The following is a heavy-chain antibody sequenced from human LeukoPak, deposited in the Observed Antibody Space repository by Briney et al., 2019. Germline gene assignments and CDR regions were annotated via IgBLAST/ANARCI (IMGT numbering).Heavy chain of an antibody. CDR1: GYTFTSYG. CDR3: ARVRLGYCSGGGCYGDY. D-gene: IGHD2-15*01. J-gene: IGHJ4*02. CDR2: ISAYNGNT. V-gene: IGHV1-18*01. Sequence: ASVKVSCKASGYTFTSYGISWVRQAPGQGLEWMGWISAYNGNTNYAQKLQGRVTMTTDTSTSTAYMELRSLRSDDTAVYYCARVRLGYCSGGGCYGDYWGQGTLVTVSS.